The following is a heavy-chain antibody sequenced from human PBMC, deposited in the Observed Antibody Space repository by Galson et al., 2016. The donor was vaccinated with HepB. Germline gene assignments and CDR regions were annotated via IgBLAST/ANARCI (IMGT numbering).Heavy chain of an antibody. CDR2: IWYDGSNK. CDR3: ASEAPLLAPTLDY. J-gene: IGHJ4*02. Sequence: SLRLSCAASGFTFSRNGMHWVRQAPGKGLEWVAVIWYDGSNKYHADSVKGRFTISRDNSKNTLYLQMNSLRAEDTAVYYCASEAPLLAPTLDYWGQGTLVTVSS. V-gene: IGHV3-33*01. D-gene: IGHD5-24*01. CDR1: GFTFSRNG.